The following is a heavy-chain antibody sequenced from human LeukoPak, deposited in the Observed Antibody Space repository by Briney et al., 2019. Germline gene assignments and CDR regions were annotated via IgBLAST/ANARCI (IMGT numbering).Heavy chain of an antibody. J-gene: IGHJ3*02. Sequence: GGSLRLSCAASGFTASNNYMGWVRQAPGKGLEWVSIIYSGGSTYYADSVKGRFTISRDNSKNTLYLQMNSLRAEDTAVYYCARDYPFDAFDIWGQGTMVTVSS. CDR2: IYSGGST. CDR3: ARDYPFDAFDI. CDR1: GFTASNNY. V-gene: IGHV3-66*01.